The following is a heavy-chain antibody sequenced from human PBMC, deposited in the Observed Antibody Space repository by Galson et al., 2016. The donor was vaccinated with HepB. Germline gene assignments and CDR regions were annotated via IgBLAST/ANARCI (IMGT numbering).Heavy chain of an antibody. J-gene: IGHJ5*02. CDR2: IGGSAIST. CDR3: AKGSHGPSAFPRVFDP. CDR1: GFTFSNYA. V-gene: IGHV3-23*01. Sequence: SLRLSCAGSGFTFSNYAMSWVRQAPGKGLEWVSSIGGSAISTYYADSMKGRFTISRDNSKNTLYLQMSSLTSEDTAVYYCAKGSHGPSAFPRVFDPWGQGTLVTVSA. D-gene: IGHD3-10*01.